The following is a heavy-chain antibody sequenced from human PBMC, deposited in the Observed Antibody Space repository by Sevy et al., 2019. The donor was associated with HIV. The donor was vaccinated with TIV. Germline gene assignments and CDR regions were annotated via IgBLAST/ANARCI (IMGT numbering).Heavy chain of an antibody. CDR3: AITWDPGDDAFNL. CDR1: GFTFSSYA. Sequence: GGSLRLSCAASGFTFSSYAMSWVRQAPGKGLEWVSAISRNGGSTYYADSVKGRFTISRDNSKNSLYLQMNSLRAEDTAVSYCAITWDPGDDAFNLWGQGTMVTVSS. V-gene: IGHV3-23*01. J-gene: IGHJ3*01. D-gene: IGHD3-16*01. CDR2: ISRNGGST.